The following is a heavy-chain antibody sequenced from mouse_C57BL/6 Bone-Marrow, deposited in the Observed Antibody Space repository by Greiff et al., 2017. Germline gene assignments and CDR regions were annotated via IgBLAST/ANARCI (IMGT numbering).Heavy chain of an antibody. CDR1: GYTFTDYE. D-gene: IGHD1-1*01. V-gene: IGHV1-15*01. CDR3: TEGTTVVSDYYAMDY. J-gene: IGHJ4*01. CDR2: IDPETGGT. Sequence: VQLQQSGAELVRPGASVTLSCKASGYTFTDYEMHWVKQTPVHGLEWIGAIDPETGGTAYNQKFKGKAILTADKSSSTAYMELRSLTSEESAVYYCTEGTTVVSDYYAMDYWGQGTSVTVSS.